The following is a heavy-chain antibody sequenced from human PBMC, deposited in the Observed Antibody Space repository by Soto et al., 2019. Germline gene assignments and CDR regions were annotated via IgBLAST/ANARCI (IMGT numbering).Heavy chain of an antibody. Sequence: EVQLVESGGGLVQPGGSLRLSCAASGFTFSSYWMSWVRQATGKGLEWVANIKQDGSEKYYVDSVKGRFTISRDNAKNSPYLQMNSLRAEDTAVYYCARGRGCSTGCHNFDYWGQGTLVTVSS. CDR1: GFTFSSYW. J-gene: IGHJ4*02. CDR2: IKQDGSEK. V-gene: IGHV3-7*01. CDR3: ARGRGCSTGCHNFDY. D-gene: IGHD2-2*01.